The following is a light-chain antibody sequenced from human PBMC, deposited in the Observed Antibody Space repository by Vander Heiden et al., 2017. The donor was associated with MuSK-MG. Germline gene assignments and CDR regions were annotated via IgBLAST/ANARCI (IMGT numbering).Light chain of an antibody. Sequence: SYELPPPLSVSVALGQTASITCGGNKNGSKNGHRYQQKPVQAPVLVIDRDTNRPSGSPERFSGSNSGNTATLTISRAQAGDEADYYCQVWDSGTVVFGGGTKLTVL. V-gene: IGLV3-9*01. J-gene: IGLJ2*01. CDR1: KNGSKN. CDR2: RDT. CDR3: QVWDSGTVV.